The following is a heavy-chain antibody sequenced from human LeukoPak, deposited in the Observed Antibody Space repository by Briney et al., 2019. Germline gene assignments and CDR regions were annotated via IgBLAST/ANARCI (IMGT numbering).Heavy chain of an antibody. CDR2: ISYDGSNK. Sequence: GGSLRLSCAASGFTFSSYAMHWVRQAPGKGLEWVAVISYDGSNKYYADSVKGRFTISRDNARNSLYLQTNSLRADDTAIYYCARLWGDVTIFDVWGQGTLVTVSS. D-gene: IGHD3-3*01. V-gene: IGHV3-30-3*01. CDR3: ARLWGDVTIFDV. CDR1: GFTFSSYA. J-gene: IGHJ4*02.